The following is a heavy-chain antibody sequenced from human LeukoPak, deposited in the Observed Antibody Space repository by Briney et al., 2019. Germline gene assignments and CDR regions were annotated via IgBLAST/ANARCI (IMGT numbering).Heavy chain of an antibody. J-gene: IGHJ1*01. V-gene: IGHV4-4*07. CDR2: IYTSGST. CDR1: GGSISSYY. Sequence: SETLSLTCTVSGGSISSYYWSWIRQPAGKGLEWIGRIYTSGSTNYNPSLKSRVTMSVDTSRNQFSLKLSSVTAADTAVYYCARGDSTVTPKYFQYWGQGTLVTVSS. D-gene: IGHD4-23*01. CDR3: ARGDSTVTPKYFQY.